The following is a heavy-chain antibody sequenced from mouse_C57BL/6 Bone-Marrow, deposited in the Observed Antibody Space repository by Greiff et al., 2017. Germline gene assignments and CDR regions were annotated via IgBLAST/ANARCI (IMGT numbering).Heavy chain of an antibody. J-gene: IGHJ3*01. CDR1: GFTFSSYG. CDR3: ARHRREYYYCSRYWVAY. V-gene: IGHV5-6*01. CDR2: FSSGGSYP. Sequence: EVKLVESGGDLVKPGGSLKLSCAAPGFTFSSYGMSWVRQTPDKRLEWVETFSSGGSYPYYPDSVKGRFTISRDNAKKTLYLQMSSLKSEDTAMYYCARHRREYYYCSRYWVAYWGQGTLVTVSA. D-gene: IGHD1-1*01.